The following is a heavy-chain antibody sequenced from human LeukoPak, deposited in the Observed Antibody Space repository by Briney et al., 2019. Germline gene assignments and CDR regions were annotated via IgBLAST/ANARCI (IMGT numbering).Heavy chain of an antibody. Sequence: PGGSLRLSCAASGFTFSSYGMHWVRQAPGKGLEWVAVIWYDGSNKYYADSVKGRFTISRDNSKNTLYLQMNSLRAEDTAVYYCARPLEGMATISSFDYWGQGTLVTVSS. D-gene: IGHD5-24*01. CDR2: IWYDGSNK. CDR3: ARPLEGMATISSFDY. V-gene: IGHV3-33*01. J-gene: IGHJ4*02. CDR1: GFTFSSYG.